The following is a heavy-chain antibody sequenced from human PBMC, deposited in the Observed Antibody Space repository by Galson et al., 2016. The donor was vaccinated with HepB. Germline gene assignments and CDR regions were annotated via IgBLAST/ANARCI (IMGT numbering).Heavy chain of an antibody. CDR2: ITGSGGDT. D-gene: IGHD3-10*01. J-gene: IGHJ6*02. V-gene: IGHV3-23*01. Sequence: SLRLSCAASGVAFTSYAMTWVRQVPGKGLEWVSSITGSGGDTYYVDPMKGRFSISRDNSKNTLYLQMNNVRAEDTAVYYCAKDEFRGESGSHQGSYFGMNVWGQGTTVTVSS. CDR1: GVAFTSYA. CDR3: AKDEFRGESGSHQGSYFGMNV.